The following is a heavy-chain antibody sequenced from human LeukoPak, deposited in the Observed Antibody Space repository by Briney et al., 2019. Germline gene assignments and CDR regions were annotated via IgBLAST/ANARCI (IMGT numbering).Heavy chain of an antibody. Sequence: GGSLRLSCAASGFTFDDYAMHWVRQAPGKGLEWVSGISWNSGSIGYADSVKGRFTISRDNAKNSLYLQMNSLRAEDTALYYCAKVRFVVVTASAFDIWGQGTMVTVSS. J-gene: IGHJ3*02. CDR1: GFTFDDYA. CDR3: AKVRFVVVTASAFDI. D-gene: IGHD2-21*02. V-gene: IGHV3-9*01. CDR2: ISWNSGSI.